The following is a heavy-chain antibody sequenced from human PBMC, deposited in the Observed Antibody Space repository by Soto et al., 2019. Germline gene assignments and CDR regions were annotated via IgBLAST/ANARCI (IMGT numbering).Heavy chain of an antibody. V-gene: IGHV3-33*01. CDR3: ARDSLPNWFDP. Sequence: QVQLVESGGGVVQPGRSLRLSCAASGFTFSSYGMHWVRQAPGKGLEWVAVIWYDGSNKYYADSVKGRFTISRDNSKNTLYLQMNSLRAEDTAVYYCARDSLPNWFDPWGQGTLVTVSS. CDR2: IWYDGSNK. J-gene: IGHJ5*02. CDR1: GFTFSSYG.